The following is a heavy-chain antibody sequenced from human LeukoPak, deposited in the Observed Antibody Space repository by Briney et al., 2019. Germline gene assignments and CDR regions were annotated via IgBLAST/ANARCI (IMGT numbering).Heavy chain of an antibody. CDR2: IWYDGSNK. J-gene: IGHJ4*02. V-gene: IGHV3-33*01. CDR1: GFTFSSYG. CDR3: ARSDIVVVPAAIGYAIDY. D-gene: IGHD2-2*02. Sequence: GGSLRLSCAASGFTFSSYGMHWVRQAPGKGLEWVAVIWYDGSNKYYADSVKGRFTISRDNSKNTLYLRMTSLRAEDTAVYYCARSDIVVVPAAIGYAIDYWGQGTLVTVSS.